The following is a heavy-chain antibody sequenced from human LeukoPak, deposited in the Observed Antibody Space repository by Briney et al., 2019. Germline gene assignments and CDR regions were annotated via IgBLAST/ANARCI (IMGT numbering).Heavy chain of an antibody. CDR2: MNPNSGNT. J-gene: IGHJ4*02. D-gene: IGHD3-10*01. V-gene: IGHV1-8*01. Sequence: GASVKVSCKASGYTFTSYDINWVRQATGQGPEWMGWMNPNSGNTGYAQKFQGRVTMTRNTSISTAYMELSSLRSEDTAVYYCARGITMVRGATIGYWGQGTLVTVSS. CDR3: ARGITMVRGATIGY. CDR1: GYTFTSYD.